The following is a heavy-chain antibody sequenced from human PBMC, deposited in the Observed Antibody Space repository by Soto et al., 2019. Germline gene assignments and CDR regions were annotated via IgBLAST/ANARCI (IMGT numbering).Heavy chain of an antibody. V-gene: IGHV1-2*04. CDR3: ATGGSSGDHALDI. D-gene: IGHD2-15*01. J-gene: IGHJ3*02. CDR2: INPNSGGT. CDR1: GGPYSKYT. Sequence: ASVKVSCKASGGPYSKYTISWVRQAPGQGLEWMGWINPNSGGTNYAQKFQGWVTMTRDTSISTAYMELSRLRSDDTAVYYCATGGSSGDHALDIWGQGTMVTVSS.